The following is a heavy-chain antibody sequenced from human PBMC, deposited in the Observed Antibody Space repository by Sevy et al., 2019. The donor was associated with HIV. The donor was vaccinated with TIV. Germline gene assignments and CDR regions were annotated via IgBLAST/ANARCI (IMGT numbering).Heavy chain of an antibody. Sequence: GGSLRLSCAASGFTFDDYAMHWVRQAPGKGLEWVSGISWNSGSIGYADSVKGRFTISRDNAKNSLYLQMNSLRAEDRALYYCAKDIFTMVRGVIDYWGQGTLVTVSS. CDR3: AKDIFTMVRGVIDY. V-gene: IGHV3-9*01. CDR1: GFTFDDYA. CDR2: ISWNSGSI. D-gene: IGHD3-10*01. J-gene: IGHJ4*02.